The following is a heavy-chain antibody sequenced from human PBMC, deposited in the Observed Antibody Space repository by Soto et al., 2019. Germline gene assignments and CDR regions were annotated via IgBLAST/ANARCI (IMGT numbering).Heavy chain of an antibody. J-gene: IGHJ4*02. CDR3: AREDYYETTAGLDF. D-gene: IGHD3-22*01. CDR2: IYYSGDT. V-gene: IGHV4-30-4*01. CDR1: GGSIISGDYY. Sequence: SETLSLTCTVSGGSIISGDYYWSWIRQTPGKGLEWIGYIYYSGDTNYNPSLRSRVTMSVDTSKNQFSLKLSSVTAADTAVYYCAREDYYETTAGLDFWGQGTLVTVSS.